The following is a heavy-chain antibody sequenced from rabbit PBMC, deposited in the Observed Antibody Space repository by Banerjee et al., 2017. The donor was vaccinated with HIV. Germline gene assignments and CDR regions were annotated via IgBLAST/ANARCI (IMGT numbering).Heavy chain of an antibody. CDR1: GFSFSNGYV. CDR2: INTISGDT. Sequence: QEQLEESGGDLVKPEGSLTLTCTASGFSFSNGYVMCWVRQAPGKGLEWIACINTISGDTVYATWAKGRFTISKASWTTVTLQMTSLTAADTASYFCAREEYVGYGYANLWGPGTLVTVS. CDR3: AREEYVGYGYANL. J-gene: IGHJ4*01. V-gene: IGHV1S45*01. D-gene: IGHD6-1*01.